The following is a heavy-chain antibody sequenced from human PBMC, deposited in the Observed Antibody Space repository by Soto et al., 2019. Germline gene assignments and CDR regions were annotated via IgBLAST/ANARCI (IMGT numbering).Heavy chain of an antibody. Sequence: GESLKISCTASGFTLGNYWMAWVRQAPGKGLEWVANARQDGVDKGHADSVRDRFTIIRENARNSVFLQMNSLRAEDTAVYFCARDVGGILDYWGQGTLVTVSS. CDR3: ARDVGGILDY. CDR1: GFTLGNYW. V-gene: IGHV3-7*03. CDR2: ARQDGVDK. J-gene: IGHJ4*02.